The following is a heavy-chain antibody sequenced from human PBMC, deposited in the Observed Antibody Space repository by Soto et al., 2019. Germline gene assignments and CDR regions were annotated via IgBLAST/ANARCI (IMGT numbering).Heavy chain of an antibody. CDR2: IIPILGIA. CDR1: GGTFSSYT. CDR3: ARGYYYDSSGPSDY. J-gene: IGHJ4*02. V-gene: IGHV1-69*02. Sequence: QVQLVQSGAEVKKPGSSVKVSCKASGGTFSSYTISWVRQAPGQGLEWMGRIIPILGIANYAQKFQGRVTITADKSTSTAYMELSSLRSEDTAVYYCARGYYYDSSGPSDYWGQGTLVTVSS. D-gene: IGHD3-22*01.